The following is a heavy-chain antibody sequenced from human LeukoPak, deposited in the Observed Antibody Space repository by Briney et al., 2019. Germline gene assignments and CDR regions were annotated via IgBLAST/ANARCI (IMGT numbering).Heavy chain of an antibody. D-gene: IGHD3-22*01. J-gene: IGHJ4*02. CDR2: ISGSGGST. CDR1: GFTFSSYA. CDR3: AKTYDSSGYYYFDY. V-gene: IGHV3-23*01. Sequence: GGSLRLSCAASGFTFSSYAMSWVRQAPGKGLEWVSAISGSGGSTYYADSVNGRFTISRDNSKNTLYLQMNSLRAEDTAVYYCAKTYDSSGYYYFDYWGQGTLVTVSS.